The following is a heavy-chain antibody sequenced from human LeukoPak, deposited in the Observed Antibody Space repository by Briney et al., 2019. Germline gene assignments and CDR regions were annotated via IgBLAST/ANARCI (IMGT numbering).Heavy chain of an antibody. CDR2: INHSGST. CDR1: GGSFSGYY. D-gene: IGHD1-26*01. CDR3: ARAKVGATYP. J-gene: IGHJ5*02. V-gene: IGHV4-34*01. Sequence: SETLSLTCAVYGGSFSGYYWSWIRQPPGKGLEWIGEINHSGSTNYNPSLKSRVTISVDTSKNQFSLKLSSVTAADTAVYYCARAKVGATYPWGQGTLVTVSS.